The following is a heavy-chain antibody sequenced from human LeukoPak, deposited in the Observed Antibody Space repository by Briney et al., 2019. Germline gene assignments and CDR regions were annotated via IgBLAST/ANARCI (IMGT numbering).Heavy chain of an antibody. J-gene: IGHJ4*02. CDR2: INPSGGST. CDR1: GYTFTSYA. D-gene: IGHD3-10*01. Sequence: ASVKVSCKASGYTFTSYAMHWVRQAPGQGLEWMGIINPSGGSTSYAQKFQGRVTMTRDTSTSTVYMELSSLRSEDTAVYYCARSSYYYGSGSHARFGYWGQGTLVTVSS. CDR3: ARSSYYYGSGSHARFGY. V-gene: IGHV1-46*01.